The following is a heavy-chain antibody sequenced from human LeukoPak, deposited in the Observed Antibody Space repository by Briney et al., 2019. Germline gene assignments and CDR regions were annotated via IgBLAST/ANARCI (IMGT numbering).Heavy chain of an antibody. CDR2: IRSNAYGGTT. CDR3: ARVKVGITYWFDP. J-gene: IGHJ5*02. CDR1: GFIFGDNA. Sequence: GGSLRLSCTASGFIFGDNAMSWFRQAPGKGLEWVGFIRSNAYGGTTECAASVKGRFTISRDNSKNTVYLQMNSLRVNDTAVYYCARVKVGITYWFDPWGQGTLVTVSS. V-gene: IGHV3-49*03. D-gene: IGHD1-26*01.